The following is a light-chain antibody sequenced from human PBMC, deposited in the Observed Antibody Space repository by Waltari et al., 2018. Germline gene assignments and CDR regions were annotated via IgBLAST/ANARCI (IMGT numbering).Light chain of an antibody. J-gene: IGLJ1*01. V-gene: IGLV2-14*01. Sequence: QSCLTQPASLSGSPGQSINISCTGTRRDIGSYAYFPWYQQHPGKAPKLLIYDVRDRPSGGSHRFSGSKSGNAASLTISGLQAEDEATYYCSSPTTRSTQVFGSGTKVTV. CDR3: SSPTTRSTQV. CDR2: DVR. CDR1: RRDIGSYAY.